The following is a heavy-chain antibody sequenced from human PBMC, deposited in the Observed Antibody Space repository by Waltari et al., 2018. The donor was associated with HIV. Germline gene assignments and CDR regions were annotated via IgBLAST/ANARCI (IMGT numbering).Heavy chain of an antibody. J-gene: IGHJ4*02. CDR3: VGYYYDSSGYYPFDY. D-gene: IGHD3-22*01. V-gene: IGHV1-69*04. CDR1: GGTFSSYA. Sequence: QVQLVQSGAEVKKPGSSVKVSCKASGGTFSSYAISWVRQAPGQGLEWMGRIIPILGIANYAQKFQGRVTITADKSTSTAYMELSSLRSEDTAVYYCVGYYYDSSGYYPFDYWGQGTLVTVSS. CDR2: IIPILGIA.